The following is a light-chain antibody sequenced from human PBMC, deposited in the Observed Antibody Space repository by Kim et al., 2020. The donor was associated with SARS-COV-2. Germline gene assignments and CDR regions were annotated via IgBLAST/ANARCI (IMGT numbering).Light chain of an antibody. CDR2: DAS. CDR3: QQRSNWPTWT. Sequence: SPGERATLSCRASQSVSSYLAWYQQKPGQAPRLLIYDASNRATGIPARFSGSGSGTDFTLTISNLEPEDFAVYYCQQRSNWPTWTFGQGTKVDIK. J-gene: IGKJ1*01. V-gene: IGKV3-11*01. CDR1: QSVSSY.